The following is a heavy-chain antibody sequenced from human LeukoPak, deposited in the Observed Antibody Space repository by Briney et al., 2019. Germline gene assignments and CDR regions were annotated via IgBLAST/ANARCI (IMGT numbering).Heavy chain of an antibody. Sequence: GRSLRFSCAASGFTFSSYAMHWVRQAPGKGLEWVAVISYDGSNKYYADSVKGRFTISRDNSKNTLYLQMNSLRAEDTAVYYCARGEGYYDSREYFDYWGQGTLVTVSS. V-gene: IGHV3-30*04. CDR3: ARGEGYYDSREYFDY. CDR2: ISYDGSNK. CDR1: GFTFSSYA. D-gene: IGHD3-22*01. J-gene: IGHJ4*02.